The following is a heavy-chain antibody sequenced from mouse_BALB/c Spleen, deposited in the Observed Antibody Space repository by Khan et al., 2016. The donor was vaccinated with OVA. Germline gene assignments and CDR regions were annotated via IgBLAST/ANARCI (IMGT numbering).Heavy chain of an antibody. Sequence: EVELVESGGGLVQPGGSRKLSCAASGFTFRHFGMHWVRQAPEKGLEWVAYVSSGSATIYYADTLKGRFTISRDKPTNTLYLHMTSLRSEDTAMYYSASSRITTWYFDVWGAGTTVTVSS. CDR3: ASSRITTWYFDV. D-gene: IGHD2-4*01. J-gene: IGHJ1*01. CDR2: VSSGSATI. V-gene: IGHV5-17*02. CDR1: GFTFRHFG.